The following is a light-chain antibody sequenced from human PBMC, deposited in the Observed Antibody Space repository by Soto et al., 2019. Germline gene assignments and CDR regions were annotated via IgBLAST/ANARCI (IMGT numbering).Light chain of an antibody. CDR2: AAP. J-gene: IGKJ1*01. V-gene: IGKV1D-12*01. Sequence: DIQMTQSPSSVSASVGDRVTITCRASQDISSWLAWYQQKPGKAPNLLIHAAPSLQSGVPSRFSGSGSGTEFTLTISSLQPDDFATYYCQQYNTYSPERTFGQGTKVDIK. CDR3: QQYNTYSPERT. CDR1: QDISSW.